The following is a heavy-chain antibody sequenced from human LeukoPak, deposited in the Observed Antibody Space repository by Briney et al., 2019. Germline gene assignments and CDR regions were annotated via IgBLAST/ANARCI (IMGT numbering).Heavy chain of an antibody. CDR3: ARRTGYLNYYYYYYMDV. J-gene: IGHJ6*03. D-gene: IGHD3/OR15-3a*01. CDR1: GGSISSHY. V-gene: IGHV4-59*11. CDR2: IYYSGST. Sequence: SETLSLTCTVSGGSISSHYWSWIRQPPGKGLEWIGYIYYSGSTNYNPSLKSRVTISVDTSRNQFSLKLSSVTAADSAVDYCARRTGYLNYYYYYYMDVWGNGTTVTVSS.